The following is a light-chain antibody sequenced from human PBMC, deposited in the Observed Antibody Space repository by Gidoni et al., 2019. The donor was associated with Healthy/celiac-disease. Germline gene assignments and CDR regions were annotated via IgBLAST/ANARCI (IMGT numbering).Light chain of an antibody. Sequence: EIVMTQSPATLSVSPGERATLSCRASQSVRSNLAWYQQKPGQAPRLLIYGASTRATVIPATFSGRWSGKEFTLTIRSLRSEDFAVYYCQQYNNWSLTFGGGTKVEIK. J-gene: IGKJ4*01. CDR3: QQYNNWSLT. V-gene: IGKV3-15*01. CDR1: QSVRSN. CDR2: GAS.